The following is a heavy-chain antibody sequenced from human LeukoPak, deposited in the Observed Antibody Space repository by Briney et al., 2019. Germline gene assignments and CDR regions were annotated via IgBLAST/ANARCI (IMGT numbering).Heavy chain of an antibody. CDR3: ARTAQNMGFISGFDY. CDR2: IDTSDSYN. D-gene: IGHD1-26*01. V-gene: IGHV5-10-1*01. J-gene: IGHJ4*02. CDR1: GYSFTSYW. Sequence: GESLRISCKGSGYSFTSYWISWVRQMPGKGPEWMGRIDTSDSYNNYSPSLQGHVTISADKSISTAYLQWNTLKAPDNAMYYCARTAQNMGFISGFDYWGQGTLVTVSS.